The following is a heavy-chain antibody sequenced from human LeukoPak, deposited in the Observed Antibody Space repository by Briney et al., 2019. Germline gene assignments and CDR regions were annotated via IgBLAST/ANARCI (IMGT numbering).Heavy chain of an antibody. V-gene: IGHV1-8*03. CDR2: VNPDNDKT. D-gene: IGHD3-10*01. J-gene: IGHJ6*03. Sequence: ASVKLSCKACGYTFNTFDINWVRQATGQGPEWMGWVNPDNDKTVYAPKFQGRVSISSNNSINTAYMEFSGLKSDDTAVYYCARGRRLRGVTSRPIYYYYYMDVWGGGTTVTVSS. CDR1: GYTFNTFD. CDR3: ARGRRLRGVTSRPIYYYYYMDV.